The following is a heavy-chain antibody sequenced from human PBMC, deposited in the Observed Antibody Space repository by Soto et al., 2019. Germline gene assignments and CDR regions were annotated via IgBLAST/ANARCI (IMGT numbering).Heavy chain of an antibody. CDR1: GYSFTSYW. V-gene: IGHV5-51*01. D-gene: IGHD3-3*01. CDR3: ARRVIHYDFWSGYSDY. Sequence: GESLKISCKGSGYSFTSYWIGWVRQMPGKGLEWMGIIYPGDSDTRYSPSFQGQVTISADKSISTAYLQWSSLKASDTAMYYCARRVIHYDFWSGYSDYWGQGTLVTVYS. J-gene: IGHJ4*02. CDR2: IYPGDSDT.